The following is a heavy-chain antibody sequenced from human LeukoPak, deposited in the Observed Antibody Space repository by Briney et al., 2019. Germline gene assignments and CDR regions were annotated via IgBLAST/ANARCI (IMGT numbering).Heavy chain of an antibody. Sequence: PSQTLSLTCTVSGGSISSGDYYWSWIRQPPGKGLEWIGYIYYSGSTYYNPSLKSRVTISVDTSKNQFSLRLSSVTAADTAVYYCARFKLELPAGRFDPWGQGTLVTVSS. CDR3: ARFKLELPAGRFDP. D-gene: IGHD1-7*01. V-gene: IGHV4-30-4*01. J-gene: IGHJ5*02. CDR2: IYYSGST. CDR1: GGSISSGDYY.